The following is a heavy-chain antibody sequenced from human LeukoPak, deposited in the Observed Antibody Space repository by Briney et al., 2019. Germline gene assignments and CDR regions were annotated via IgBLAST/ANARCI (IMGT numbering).Heavy chain of an antibody. CDR2: IIPIFGTA. V-gene: IGHV1-69*13. D-gene: IGHD6-6*01. Sequence: GASVKVSCKASGGTFSSYAISWVRQAPGQGLEWMGGIIPIFGTANYAQKFQGRVTITADESTSTAYMKLSSLRSEDTAVYYCARDAPYSSSTFDYWGQGTLVTVSS. CDR1: GGTFSSYA. J-gene: IGHJ4*02. CDR3: ARDAPYSSSTFDY.